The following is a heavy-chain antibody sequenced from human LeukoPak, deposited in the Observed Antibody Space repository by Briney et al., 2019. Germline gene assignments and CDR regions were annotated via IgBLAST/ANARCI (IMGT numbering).Heavy chain of an antibody. CDR3: VRHGLGSSWFGFDY. CDR2: IYPGDSDP. V-gene: IGHV5-51*01. CDR1: GYIFTTYW. D-gene: IGHD6-13*01. Sequence: GESLKISCKGSGYIFTTYWIGWVRQMPGKGLEWMAIIYPGDSDPRYSPSFQGQVTISADKSISTAYLQWSSLKASDSAMYYCVRHGLGSSWFGFDYWGQGTLVTVSS. J-gene: IGHJ4*02.